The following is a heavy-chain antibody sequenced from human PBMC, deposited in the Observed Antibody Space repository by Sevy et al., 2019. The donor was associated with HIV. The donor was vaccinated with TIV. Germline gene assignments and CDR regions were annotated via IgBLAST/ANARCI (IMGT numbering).Heavy chain of an antibody. CDR1: GFIFSNYN. J-gene: IGHJ4*02. CDR3: AGENYYDSTAYRFDY. Sequence: GGSLRLSCAASGFIFSNYNMNWVRQAPGKGMEWVSSISSSSSYIYYADSVKGRFTISRDNAKNSLYLQMNSLRVEDTAVYYCAGENYYDSTAYRFDYWGQRTLVTVSS. CDR2: ISSSSSYI. V-gene: IGHV3-21*01. D-gene: IGHD3-22*01.